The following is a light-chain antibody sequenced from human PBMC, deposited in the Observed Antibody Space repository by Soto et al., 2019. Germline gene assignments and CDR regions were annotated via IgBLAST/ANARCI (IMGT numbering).Light chain of an antibody. CDR3: QSGSSPVT. CDR1: QSVSSSY. V-gene: IGKV3-20*01. CDR2: GAS. Sequence: EIVLTQSPGTLSLSPGERATLSCRASQSVSSSYLAWFQQRPGQAPRLLIYGASSRATGIPDRFSGSGSGPDFTLSISRLEPEDFAVYYCQSGSSPVTFGPGTKVDVK. J-gene: IGKJ3*01.